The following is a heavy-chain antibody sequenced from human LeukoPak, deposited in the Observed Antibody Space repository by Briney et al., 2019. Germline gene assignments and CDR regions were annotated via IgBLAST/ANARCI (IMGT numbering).Heavy chain of an antibody. Sequence: GGSLRLSCAASGFTFDDYTMHWVRQAPGKGLEWVSLISWDGGSTYYADSVKGRFTISRDNSKNSLYLQMNSLRTEDTALYYCAKDMGGGYSYGSHFDYWGQGTLVTVSS. D-gene: IGHD5-18*01. CDR2: ISWDGGST. CDR1: GFTFDDYT. CDR3: AKDMGGGYSYGSHFDY. J-gene: IGHJ4*02. V-gene: IGHV3-43*01.